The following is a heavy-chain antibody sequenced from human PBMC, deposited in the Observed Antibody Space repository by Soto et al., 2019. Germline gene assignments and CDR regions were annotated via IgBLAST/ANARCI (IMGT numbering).Heavy chain of an antibody. CDR2: INGDTGDT. CDR3: ARGYCSSTSCQYYLDF. V-gene: IGHV1-3*01. J-gene: IGHJ4*02. D-gene: IGHD2-2*01. Sequence: ASVKVSCKASGYTFTGYAIHWVRQAPGQRLEWMGWINGDTGDTKYAQKLQGRVTITRDTSATTAYMELTSLGSEDTALYHCARGYCSSTSCQYYLDFWGQGTPVTVSS. CDR1: GYTFTGYA.